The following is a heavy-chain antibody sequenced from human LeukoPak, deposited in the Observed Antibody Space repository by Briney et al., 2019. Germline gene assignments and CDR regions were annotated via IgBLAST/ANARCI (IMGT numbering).Heavy chain of an antibody. D-gene: IGHD2-2*01. V-gene: IGHV4-59*11. CDR1: GGSISSHY. Sequence: SETLSLTCTVSGGSISSHYWSWIRQPPGKGLEWIGYIYYSGSTNYNPSLKSRVTISVDTSKNQFSLKLSSVTAADTAVYYCARAWCSSTSCYRGVFDYWGQGTLVTVSS. CDR2: IYYSGST. CDR3: ARAWCSSTSCYRGVFDY. J-gene: IGHJ4*02.